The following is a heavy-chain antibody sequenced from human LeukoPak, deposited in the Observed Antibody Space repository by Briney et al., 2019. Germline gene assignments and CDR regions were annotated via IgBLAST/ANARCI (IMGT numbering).Heavy chain of an antibody. D-gene: IGHD6-6*01. CDR2: ISYDGSNK. Sequence: GGSLRLSCAASGFTFSSYAMHWVRQAPGKGLEWVAVISYDGSNKYYADSMKGRFTISRDNSKNTLYLQMNSLRAEDTAVYYCARDQSSSSNLGAFDYWGQGTLVTVSS. V-gene: IGHV3-30-3*01. CDR3: ARDQSSSSNLGAFDY. J-gene: IGHJ4*02. CDR1: GFTFSSYA.